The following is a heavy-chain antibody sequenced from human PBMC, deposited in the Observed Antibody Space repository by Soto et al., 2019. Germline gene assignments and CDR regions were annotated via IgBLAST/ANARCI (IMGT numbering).Heavy chain of an antibody. CDR1: GFTFSSYG. V-gene: IGHV3-33*01. D-gene: IGHD3-22*01. CDR2: IWYDGSNK. CDR3: ATHSSADAFDI. J-gene: IGHJ3*02. Sequence: PGGSLRLSCAASGFTFSSYGMHWVRQAPGKGLEWVAVIWYDGSNKYYADSVKGRFTISRDNSKNTLYLQMNSLRAEDTAVYYCATHSSADAFDIWGQGTMVTVSS.